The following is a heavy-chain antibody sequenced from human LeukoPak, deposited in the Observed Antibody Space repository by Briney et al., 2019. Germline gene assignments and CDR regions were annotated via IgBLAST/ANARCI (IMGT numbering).Heavy chain of an antibody. CDR2: INPSGGST. J-gene: IGHJ4*02. CDR3: ARDLIDFGGNYQRTFDY. CDR1: GYTFTTYY. Sequence: GASVKVSCKTSGYTFTTYYIHWVRQAPGQGLEWMGIINPSGGSTSSAQKFQGRVTMTRDTSTNTVYMELSSLRSEDTAVYYCARDLIDFGGNYQRTFDYWGQGTPVTVSS. D-gene: IGHD1-26*01. V-gene: IGHV1-46*01.